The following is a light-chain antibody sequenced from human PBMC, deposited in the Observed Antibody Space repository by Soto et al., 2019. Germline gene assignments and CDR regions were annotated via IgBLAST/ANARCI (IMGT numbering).Light chain of an antibody. V-gene: IGKV3-15*01. Sequence: EIVMTQSPATLSVSPGERAILSCRASKSVSNNLAWYQQKPGQAPRLLIYGASTRATGIPVRFSGSGSGTQFTLSISSLQSEDFAIYYCQQYKNWPPLTFGGGTKVEIK. CDR2: GAS. J-gene: IGKJ4*01. CDR3: QQYKNWPPLT. CDR1: KSVSNN.